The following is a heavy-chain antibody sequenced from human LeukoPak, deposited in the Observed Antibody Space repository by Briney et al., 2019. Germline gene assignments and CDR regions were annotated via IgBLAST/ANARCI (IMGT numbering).Heavy chain of an antibody. D-gene: IGHD2-2*01. CDR2: IYYSGST. V-gene: IGHV4-30-4*01. Sequence: SETLSLTCTVSGGSISSGDYYWSWIRQPPGKGLEWIGYIYYSGSTYYNPSLKSRVTILVDTSKNQFSLKLSSVTAADTAVYYCARGLGYCGSTSCYYYFDYWGQGTLVTVSS. CDR1: GGSISSGDYY. J-gene: IGHJ4*02. CDR3: ARGLGYCGSTSCYYYFDY.